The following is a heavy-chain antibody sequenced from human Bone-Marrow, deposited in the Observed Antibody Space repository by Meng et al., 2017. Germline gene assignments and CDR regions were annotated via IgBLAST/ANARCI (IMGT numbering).Heavy chain of an antibody. Sequence: LRLSCTVSGGSINSGYNHWSWIRQPAGEGLEWIGRIYTSGSTSYNPSLKSRVTMSVDTSKNQFSLKLSSVTAADTAVYYCARVWYYGSGSYYNAPAFDIWGQGTRVTGSS. D-gene: IGHD3-10*01. CDR1: GGSINSGYNH. CDR2: IYTSGST. J-gene: IGHJ3*02. CDR3: ARVWYYGSGSYYNAPAFDI. V-gene: IGHV4-61*02.